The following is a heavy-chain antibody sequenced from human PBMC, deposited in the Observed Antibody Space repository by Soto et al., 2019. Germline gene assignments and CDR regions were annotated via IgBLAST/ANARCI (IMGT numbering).Heavy chain of an antibody. Sequence: QLQLQESGPGLVKPSETLSLTCTVSGGSISSSSYYWGWIRQPPGKGLEWIGSIYYSGSTYYNPSLKSRVTISVDTSKNQFSLKLSSVTAADTAVYYCARQGYDFWSGYPPAALAYWGQGTLVTVSS. J-gene: IGHJ4*02. CDR1: GGSISSSSYY. D-gene: IGHD3-3*01. V-gene: IGHV4-39*01. CDR3: ARQGYDFWSGYPPAALAY. CDR2: IYYSGST.